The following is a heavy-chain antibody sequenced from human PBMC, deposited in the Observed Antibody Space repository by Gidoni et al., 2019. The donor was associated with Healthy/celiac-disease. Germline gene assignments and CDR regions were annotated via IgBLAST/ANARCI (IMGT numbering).Heavy chain of an antibody. CDR2: IYWNDDK. V-gene: IGHV2-5*01. Sequence: QITLKESGPTLVKPTQPLTLTCTFSGFSLSTSGVGVGWIRQPPGKALEWLALIYWNDDKRYSPSLKSRLTITKDTSKNQVVLTMTNMDPVDTATYYCAHSEGSGWYFPHYSAWGQGTLVTVSS. CDR3: AHSEGSGWYFPHYSA. CDR1: GFSLSTSGVG. J-gene: IGHJ5*02. D-gene: IGHD6-19*01.